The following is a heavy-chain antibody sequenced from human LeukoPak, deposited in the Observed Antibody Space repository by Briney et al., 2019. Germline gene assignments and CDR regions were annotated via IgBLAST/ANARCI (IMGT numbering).Heavy chain of an antibody. J-gene: IGHJ4*02. CDR3: ARDSRSFIVMITEPRKNLVDY. CDR2: INSDGSRI. Sequence: PGGSLRLSCAASGFTFSSYWMHWVRQAPGKGLVWVSHINSDGSRIDYADSVKGRFTISRDNSKNTLYLQMNSLRVEDTAVYYCARDSRSFIVMITEPRKNLVDYWGQGTLVTVSS. V-gene: IGHV3-74*01. D-gene: IGHD3-16*01. CDR1: GFTFSSYW.